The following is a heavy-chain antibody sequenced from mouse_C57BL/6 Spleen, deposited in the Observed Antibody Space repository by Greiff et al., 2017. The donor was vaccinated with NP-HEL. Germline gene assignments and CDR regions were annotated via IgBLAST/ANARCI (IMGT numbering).Heavy chain of an antibody. CDR1: GFTFSDYY. CDR3: ARWDYYGRGFDY. J-gene: IGHJ2*01. V-gene: IGHV5-12*01. CDR2: ISNGGGST. D-gene: IGHD1-1*01. Sequence: EVMLVESGGGLVQPGGSLKLSCAASGFTFSDYYMYWVRQTPEKRLEWVAYISNGGGSTYYPDTVKGRFTISRDNAKNTLYLQMSRLKSEDTAMYYCARWDYYGRGFDYWGQGTTLTVSS.